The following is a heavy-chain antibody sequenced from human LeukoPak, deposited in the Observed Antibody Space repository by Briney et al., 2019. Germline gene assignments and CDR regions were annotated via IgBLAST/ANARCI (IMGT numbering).Heavy chain of an antibody. CDR3: ARDIDDSSGYYLNWFDP. CDR2: INPNSGGT. CDR1: GYTFTGYY. V-gene: IGHV1-2*02. J-gene: IGHJ5*02. D-gene: IGHD3-22*01. Sequence: ASVKVSCKASGYTFTGYYVHWVRQAPGQGLEWMGWINPNSGGTNYAQKFQGRVTMTRDTSISTAYMELSRLRSDDTAVYYCARDIDDSSGYYLNWFDPWGQGTLVTVSS.